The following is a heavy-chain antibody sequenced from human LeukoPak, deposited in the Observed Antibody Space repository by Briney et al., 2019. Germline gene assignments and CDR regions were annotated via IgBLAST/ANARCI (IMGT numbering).Heavy chain of an antibody. J-gene: IGHJ4*02. CDR2: IYYSGST. CDR1: GGSFSGYY. V-gene: IGHV4-34*01. D-gene: IGHD4-23*01. Sequence: SETLSLTCAVYGGSFSGYYWSWIRQPPGKGLEWIGSIYYSGSTYYNPSLKSRVTISVDTSKNQFSLKLSSVTAADTAVYYCARQYGGNQVDYWGQGTLVTVSS. CDR3: ARQYGGNQVDY.